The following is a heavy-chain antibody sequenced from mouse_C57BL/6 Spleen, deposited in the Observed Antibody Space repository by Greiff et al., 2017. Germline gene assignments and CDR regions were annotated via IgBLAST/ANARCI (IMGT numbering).Heavy chain of an antibody. CDR2: INPNNGGT. Sequence: EVQLQQSGPELVKPGASVKISCKASGYTFTDYYMNWVKQSHGKSLEWIGDINPNNGGTSYNQKFKGKATLTVDKSSSTAYMELRSLTSEDSAVYYCARESSGYPSFFGDWGQGTTLTVSS. J-gene: IGHJ2*01. V-gene: IGHV1-26*01. CDR1: GYTFTDYY. CDR3: ARESSGYPSFFGD. D-gene: IGHD3-2*02.